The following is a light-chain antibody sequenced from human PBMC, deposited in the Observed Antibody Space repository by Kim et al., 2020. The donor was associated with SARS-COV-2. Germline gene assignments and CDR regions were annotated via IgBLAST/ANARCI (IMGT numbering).Light chain of an antibody. CDR3: QQYDDWPPLT. J-gene: IGKJ4*01. Sequence: EIVMTQSPATLSVSAGDRATLSCRASQSIDSNLAWYQQKAGQAPRLLIYGASTRATGIPARFSGSGSGTVFTLTISSLQSEDFAVYYCQQYDDWPPLTFGGGTKVDIK. CDR1: QSIDSN. V-gene: IGKV3-15*01. CDR2: GAS.